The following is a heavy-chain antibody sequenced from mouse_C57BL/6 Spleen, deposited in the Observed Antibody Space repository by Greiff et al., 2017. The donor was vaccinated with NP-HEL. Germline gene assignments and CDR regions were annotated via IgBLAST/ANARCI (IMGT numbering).Heavy chain of an antibody. J-gene: IGHJ2*01. Sequence: EVQLVESGGGLVQPGGSLSLSCAASGFTFTDYYMSWVRQPPGKALEWLGFIRNKANGYTTEYSASVKGRFTISRDNSQSILYLQMNALRAEDSATYYCARSITGTRGFDYWGQGTTLTVSS. CDR2: IRNKANGYTT. CDR1: GFTFTDYY. V-gene: IGHV7-3*01. CDR3: ARSITGTRGFDY. D-gene: IGHD4-1*01.